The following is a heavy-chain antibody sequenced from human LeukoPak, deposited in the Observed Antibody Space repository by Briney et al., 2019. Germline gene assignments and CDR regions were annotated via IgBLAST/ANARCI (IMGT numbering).Heavy chain of an antibody. CDR1: GGSIGTYS. D-gene: IGHD4-17*01. J-gene: IGHJ3*02. Sequence: SETLSLTCTVSGGSIGTYSWNWIRQPPGKGLEWIGYIYYSGTTNYNPSLKSRVTISVDTSKNQFSLKLSSVTAADTAVYYCAREKVTNAFDIWGQGTMVRVS. CDR3: AREKVTNAFDI. CDR2: IYYSGTT. V-gene: IGHV4-59*01.